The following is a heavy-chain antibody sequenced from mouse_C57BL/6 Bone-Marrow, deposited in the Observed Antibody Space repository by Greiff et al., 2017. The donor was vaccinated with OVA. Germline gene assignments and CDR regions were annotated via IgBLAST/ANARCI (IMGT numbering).Heavy chain of an antibody. CDR2: IDPSDSYT. CDR3: AREGLLLRGFAY. Sequence: VQLQQPGAELVMPGASVKLSCKASGYTFTSYWMHWVKQRPGQGLEWIGEIDPSDSYTNYNQKFKGKSTLTVDKSSSTAYMQLSSLTSEDSAVYYCAREGLLLRGFAYWGQGTLVTVSA. V-gene: IGHV1-69*01. J-gene: IGHJ3*01. D-gene: IGHD1-1*01. CDR1: GYTFTSYW.